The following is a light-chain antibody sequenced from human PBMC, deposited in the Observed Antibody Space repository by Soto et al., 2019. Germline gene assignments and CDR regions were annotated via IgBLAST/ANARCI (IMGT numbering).Light chain of an antibody. CDR2: VAS. J-gene: IGKJ5*01. Sequence: DIQMTQPPSSLSATVGDRVTITCRASQSISIYLSWYQQKPGKAPKLLINVASTLQSGVPSRFSGSGSGTDFTLAISSLQPEDFAVYYCQQFHNWPPITFGQGTRLEIK. CDR3: QQFHNWPPIT. CDR1: QSISIY. V-gene: IGKV1-39*01.